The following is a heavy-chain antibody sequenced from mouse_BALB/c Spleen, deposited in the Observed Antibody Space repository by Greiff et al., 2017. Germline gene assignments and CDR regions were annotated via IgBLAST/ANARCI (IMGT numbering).Heavy chain of an antibody. CDR1: GYTFTSYV. V-gene: IGHV1-14*01. CDR2: INPYNDGT. Sequence: EVKLMESGPELVKPGASVKMSCKASGYTFTSYVMHWVKQKPGQGLEWIGYINPYNDGTKYNEKFKGKATLTSDKSSSTAYMELSSLTSEDSAVYYCARDYYGSSYDFDYWGQGTTLTVSS. D-gene: IGHD1-1*01. CDR3: ARDYYGSSYDFDY. J-gene: IGHJ2*01.